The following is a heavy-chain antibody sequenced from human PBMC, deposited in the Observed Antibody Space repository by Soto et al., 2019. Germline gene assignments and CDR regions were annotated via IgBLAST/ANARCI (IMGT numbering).Heavy chain of an antibody. J-gene: IGHJ4*02. V-gene: IGHV4-59*01. CDR1: GGSISGYY. CDR3: ARDSVGSGYD. D-gene: IGHD5-12*01. CDR2: IYYSGYT. Sequence: QVQLQESGPGLVKPSETLSLTCAVSGGSISGYYWSWIRQPPGKRLEWIGYIYYSGYTNDNPSLKSRVTISVDRSKNQFSLELRSVTASDTAVYYCARDSVGSGYDWGQGTLVTVSS.